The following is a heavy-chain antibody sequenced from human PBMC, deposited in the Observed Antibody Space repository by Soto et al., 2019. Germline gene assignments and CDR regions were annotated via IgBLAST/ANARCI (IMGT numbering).Heavy chain of an antibody. Sequence: GGSLRLSCVACGFPFNNFEMNWIRQAPGKGLEWISYITGGGATYYADSVKGRFTISRDNAKNSLFLQMNSVGVGDTAVYYCVGGGLSYFDHWGRGTLVTVSS. J-gene: IGHJ4*02. V-gene: IGHV3-48*03. CDR2: ITGGGAT. CDR1: GFPFNNFE. D-gene: IGHD3-16*01. CDR3: VGGGLSYFDH.